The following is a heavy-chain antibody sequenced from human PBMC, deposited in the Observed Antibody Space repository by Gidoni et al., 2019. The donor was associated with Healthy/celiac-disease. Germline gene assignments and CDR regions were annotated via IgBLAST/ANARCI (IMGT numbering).Heavy chain of an antibody. D-gene: IGHD3-22*01. CDR1: GGSISSSSYY. CDR2: IYYSGST. CDR3: ARLDYYDSSGYY. V-gene: IGHV4-39*01. Sequence: QLQLQESGPGLVKPSETLSLTCTASGGSISSSSYYWGWIRQPPGKGLEWIGSIYYSGSTYYNPSLKSRVTISVDTSKNQFSLKLSSVTAADTAVYYCARLDYYDSSGYYWGQVTLVTVSS. J-gene: IGHJ4*02.